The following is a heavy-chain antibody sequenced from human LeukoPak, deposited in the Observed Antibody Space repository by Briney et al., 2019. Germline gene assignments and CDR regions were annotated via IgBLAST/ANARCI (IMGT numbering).Heavy chain of an antibody. Sequence: SETLSLTCTVSGGSISSYYWSWIRQPPGKGLEWIGYIYYSGSTNYNPSLKSRVTISVDTSKNQFSLKLSSVTAADTAVYYCARNDFWRGYYEGNWFDPWGQGTLVTVSS. CDR1: GGSISSYY. CDR3: ARNDFWRGYYEGNWFDP. V-gene: IGHV4-59*01. CDR2: IYYSGST. J-gene: IGHJ5*02. D-gene: IGHD3-3*01.